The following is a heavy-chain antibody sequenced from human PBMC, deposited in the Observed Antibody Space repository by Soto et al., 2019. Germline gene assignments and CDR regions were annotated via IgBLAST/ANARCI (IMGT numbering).Heavy chain of an antibody. CDR3: ARGLEAYYYYGMDV. CDR2: ISYDVNKK. J-gene: IGHJ6*02. V-gene: IGHV3-30-3*01. D-gene: IGHD1-1*01. Sequence: GGSLRLSCAASGFTFSTYAVHWVRQAPGKGLEWVAVISYDVNKKYYADSVKGRFTISRDNSKNMLYLLMDSLRAEDTAVYYCARGLEAYYYYGMDVWGQGTTVTVSS. CDR1: GFTFSTYA.